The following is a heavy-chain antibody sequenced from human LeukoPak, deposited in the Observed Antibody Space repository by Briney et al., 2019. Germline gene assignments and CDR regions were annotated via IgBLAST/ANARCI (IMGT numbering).Heavy chain of an antibody. CDR1: GFTFSRYW. V-gene: IGHV3-74*01. CDR3: ATGNYYDSRGYYTFGH. CDR2: INGDGSTT. D-gene: IGHD3-22*01. Sequence: GGSLRLSCAASGFTFSRYWMHWVRHAPGKGLVWVSRINGDGSTTSYADSVKGGFTISRDNAKNTLYLQMHSLRAEDTAVYYCATGNYYDSRGYYTFGHWGQGTLVTVSS. J-gene: IGHJ1*01.